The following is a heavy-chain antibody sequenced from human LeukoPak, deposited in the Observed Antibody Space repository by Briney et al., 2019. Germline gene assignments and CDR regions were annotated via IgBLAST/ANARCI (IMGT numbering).Heavy chain of an antibody. J-gene: IGHJ4*02. D-gene: IGHD5-18*01. V-gene: IGHV3-23*01. Sequence: PGGSLRLSCAASGISFRGYWMHWVRQAPGKGLEWVSGISGSGGSTYYADSVKGRSTISRDNSKNTLYLQMNSLRGEDTAVYYCAKDSYRGYNYGAFAHWGQGTLVTVSP. CDR3: AKDSYRGYNYGAFAH. CDR2: ISGSGGST. CDR1: GISFRGYW.